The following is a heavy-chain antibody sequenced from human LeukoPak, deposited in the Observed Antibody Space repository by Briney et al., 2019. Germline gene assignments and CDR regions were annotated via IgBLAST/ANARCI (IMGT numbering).Heavy chain of an antibody. CDR2: IYYSGST. J-gene: IGHJ5*02. CDR1: GGSISSGGYY. D-gene: IGHD3-10*01. V-gene: IGHV4-31*03. CDR3: ARTKGGIDYYGSGPWEFDP. Sequence: SETLSLTCTVSGGSISSGGYYWSWIRQHPGKGLEWIWYIYYSGSTYYNPSLKSRVTISVDTSKNQFSLKLSSVTAADTAVYYCARTKGGIDYYGSGPWEFDPWGQGTLVTVSS.